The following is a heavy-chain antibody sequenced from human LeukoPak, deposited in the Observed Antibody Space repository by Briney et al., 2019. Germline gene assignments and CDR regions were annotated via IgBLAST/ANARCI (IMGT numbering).Heavy chain of an antibody. CDR2: ISGSGDGT. CDR3: AKDLDDSSGFYSYHH. V-gene: IGHV3-23*01. CDR1: GFTVSSNY. Sequence: GGSLRLSCAASGFTVSSNYMSWVRQAPGKGLEWVSTISGSGDGTYYADSVKGRFTISRDNSKNTVYLQMNSLRADDTAVYYCAKDLDDSSGFYSYHHWGQGTLVTVSS. J-gene: IGHJ1*01. D-gene: IGHD3-22*01.